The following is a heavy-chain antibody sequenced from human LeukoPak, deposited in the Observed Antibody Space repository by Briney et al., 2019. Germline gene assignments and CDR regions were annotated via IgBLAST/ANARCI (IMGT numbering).Heavy chain of an antibody. V-gene: IGHV3-74*01. CDR3: ARVNDFGDYFDY. CDR2: INTDGSST. D-gene: IGHD3-3*01. J-gene: IGHJ4*02. CDR1: GFTFSSYA. Sequence: PGGSLRLSCAASGFTFSSYAMHWVRQAPGKGLVWVSRINTDGSSTSYADSVKGRFTISRDNAKNTLYLQMNSLRTEDTAVYYCARVNDFGDYFDYWGQGTLVTVSS.